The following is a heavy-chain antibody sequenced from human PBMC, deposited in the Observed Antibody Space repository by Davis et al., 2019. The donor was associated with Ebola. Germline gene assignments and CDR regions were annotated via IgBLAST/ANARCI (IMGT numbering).Heavy chain of an antibody. CDR2: ISSSSSYI. Sequence: PGGSLRLSCAASGFTFSSYSMNWVRQAPGKGLEWVSSISSSSSYIYYADSVKGRFTISRDNAKNSLYLQMNSLRAEDTAVYYCASRRRDSSGYPFDYWGQGTLVTVSS. D-gene: IGHD3-22*01. CDR3: ASRRRDSSGYPFDY. CDR1: GFTFSSYS. J-gene: IGHJ4*02. V-gene: IGHV3-21*01.